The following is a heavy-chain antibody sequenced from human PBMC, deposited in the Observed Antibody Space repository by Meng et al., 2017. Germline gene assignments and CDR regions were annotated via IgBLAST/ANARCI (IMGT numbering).Heavy chain of an antibody. CDR3: ARSERYVLGFDY. CDR1: GYTCTGYY. D-gene: IGHD3-16*01. J-gene: IGHJ4*02. Sequence: QVVLVESGAGVKKSGASVKVYCKASGYTCTGYYMHWVRQAPGQGLEWMGRINPNSGGTNYAQKFQGRVTMTRDTSISTAYMELSRLRSDDTAVYYCARSERYVLGFDYWGQGTLVTVSS. V-gene: IGHV1-2*06. CDR2: INPNSGGT.